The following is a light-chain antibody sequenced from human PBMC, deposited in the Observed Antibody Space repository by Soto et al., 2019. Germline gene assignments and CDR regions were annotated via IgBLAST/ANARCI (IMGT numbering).Light chain of an antibody. V-gene: IGLV1-40*01. Sequence: QSVLTQPPSVSGAPGQRVTISCTGSSSNIGAGYDVHWYQQLPGTAPILLIYGNSNRPSGVTDRFSGSKSGTSASPAITGLQAEDEADYYCQSYDSSLSGYVVFGGGTKLTVL. CDR3: QSYDSSLSGYVV. J-gene: IGLJ2*01. CDR1: SSNIGAGYD. CDR2: GNS.